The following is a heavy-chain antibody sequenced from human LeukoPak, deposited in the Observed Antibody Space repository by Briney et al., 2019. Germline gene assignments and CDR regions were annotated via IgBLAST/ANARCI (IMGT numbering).Heavy chain of an antibody. CDR1: GYTFTSYG. D-gene: IGHD1-26*01. CDR3: ARDLASVGATPFDY. J-gene: IGHJ4*02. V-gene: IGHV1-18*01. Sequence: ASVKVSCKASGYTFTSYGISWVRQAPGQGLEWIGWISAYNGNTNYAQKLQGRVTMTTDTSTSTAYMELRSLRSDDTAVYYCARDLASVGATPFDYWGQGTLVTVSS. CDR2: ISAYNGNT.